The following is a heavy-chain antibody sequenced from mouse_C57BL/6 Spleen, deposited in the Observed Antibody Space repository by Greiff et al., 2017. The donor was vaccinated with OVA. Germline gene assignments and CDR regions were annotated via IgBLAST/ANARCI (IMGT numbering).Heavy chain of an antibody. D-gene: IGHD2-1*01. J-gene: IGHJ3*01. V-gene: IGHV1-50*01. CDR2: IDPSDSYT. CDR3: ASGGNSWFAY. Sequence: VKLQQPGAELVKPGASVKLSCKASGYTFTSYWMQWVKQRPGQGLEWIGEIDPSDSYTNYNQKFKGKATLTVDTSSSTAYMQLSSLTSEASAVYYCASGGNSWFAYWGQGTLVTVSA. CDR1: GYTFTSYW.